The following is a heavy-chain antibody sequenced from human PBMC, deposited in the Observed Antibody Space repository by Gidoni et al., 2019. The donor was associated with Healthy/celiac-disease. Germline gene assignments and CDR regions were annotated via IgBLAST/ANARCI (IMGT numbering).Heavy chain of an antibody. CDR3: ARDLFGGYDSSLGY. CDR2: IYYSGST. V-gene: IGHV4-59*01. D-gene: IGHD5-12*01. J-gene: IGHJ4*02. Sequence: QVKLQESGPGLVKPSETLSLTCTVSGGSISSYYWSWIRQPPGKGLEWIGYIYYSGSTNYNPSLKSRVTISVDTSKNQFSLKLSSVTAADTAVYYCARDLFGGYDSSLGYWGQGTLVTVSS. CDR1: GGSISSYY.